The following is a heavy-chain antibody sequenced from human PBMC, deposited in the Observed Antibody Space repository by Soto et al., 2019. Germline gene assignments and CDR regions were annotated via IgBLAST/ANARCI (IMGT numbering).Heavy chain of an antibody. J-gene: IGHJ6*03. CDR1: GYTFTSYD. D-gene: IGHD2-2*01. V-gene: IGHV1-8*01. CDR3: ASLGFFVVVPAPRSDYYYYYMDV. CDR2: MNPNSGNT. Sequence: ASVKVSCKASGYTFTSYDINWVRQATGQGLEWMGWMNPNSGNTGYAQKFQGRVTMTRNTSISTAYMELSSLRSEDTAVYYCASLGFFVVVPAPRSDYYYYYMDVWGKGTTVTVS.